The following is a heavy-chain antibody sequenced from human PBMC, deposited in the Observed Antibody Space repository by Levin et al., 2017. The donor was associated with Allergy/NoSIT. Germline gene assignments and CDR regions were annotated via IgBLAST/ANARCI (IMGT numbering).Heavy chain of an antibody. CDR2: FSWEGGSP. V-gene: IGHV3-43D*03. J-gene: IGHJ4*02. Sequence: PGGSLRLSCAASGFIFDDYAMHWVRQAPGKGLEGVSLFSWEGGSPYFADLVKVRFTIAGENSKNSLYLQMHTLRAEDTALYYCAKDKLSHAPSGIDYWGQGTLVTVSS. D-gene: IGHD3-10*01. CDR3: AKDKLSHAPSGIDY. CDR1: GFIFDDYA.